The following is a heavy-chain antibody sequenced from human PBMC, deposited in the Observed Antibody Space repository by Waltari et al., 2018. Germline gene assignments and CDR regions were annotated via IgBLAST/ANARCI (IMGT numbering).Heavy chain of an antibody. CDR3: ARDPRLWFRAEGAFDI. V-gene: IGHV1-24*01. Sequence: QVQLVQSGAEVKKPGASVKVSCKVSGYTLTELSMHWVRQAPGKGLEWMGGFDPEDGETIYAQKFQGRVTMTEDTSTDTAYMELSSVTAADTAVYYCARDPRLWFRAEGAFDIWGQGTMVTVSS. J-gene: IGHJ3*02. CDR1: GYTLTELS. CDR2: FDPEDGET. D-gene: IGHD3-10*01.